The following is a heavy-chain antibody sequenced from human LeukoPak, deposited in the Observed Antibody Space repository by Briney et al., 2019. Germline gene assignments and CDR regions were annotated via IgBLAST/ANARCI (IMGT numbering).Heavy chain of an antibody. CDR1: GFTFSIFW. J-gene: IGHJ4*02. Sequence: PGGSLRLSCAASGFTFSIFWMNWVRQAPGKGLEWVANIKPDGSEKNYMDFVKGRFTISRDNAKNSLYLQMNSLRAEDTAVYYCATGQGFGYWGQGTLVTVSS. CDR3: ATGQGFGY. D-gene: IGHD3-10*01. CDR2: IKPDGSEK. V-gene: IGHV3-7*01.